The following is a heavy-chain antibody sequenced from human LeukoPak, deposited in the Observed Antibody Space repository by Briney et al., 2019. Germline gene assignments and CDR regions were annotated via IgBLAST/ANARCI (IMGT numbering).Heavy chain of an antibody. J-gene: IGHJ4*02. V-gene: IGHV3-23*01. CDR1: GFTFSSYA. Sequence: GGSLRLSCAASGFTFSSYAMSWVSQAPGKGLEWVSAISGSGGSTYCADSVKGRFTISRDNSKNTLYLQMNSLRAEDTAVYYCAKSSGYSSSWPTDYWGQGTLVTVSS. D-gene: IGHD6-13*01. CDR3: AKSSGYSSSWPTDY. CDR2: ISGSGGST.